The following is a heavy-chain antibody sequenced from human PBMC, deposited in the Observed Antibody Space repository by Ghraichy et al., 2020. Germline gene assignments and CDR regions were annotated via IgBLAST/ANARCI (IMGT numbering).Heavy chain of an antibody. J-gene: IGHJ6*02. CDR3: ARALGWSGRYPFAADV. D-gene: IGHD6-19*01. Sequence: ASVKVSCKTSGFSFTDYYLHWMRQAPGQGLEWMGWINLRSGGTSYAQKFQGRVAMTRDTAISTAYMEVNRLTSGDTAVYYCARALGWSGRYPFAADVWGQGNTVNVSS. CDR1: GFSFTDYY. V-gene: IGHV1-2*02. CDR2: INLRSGGT.